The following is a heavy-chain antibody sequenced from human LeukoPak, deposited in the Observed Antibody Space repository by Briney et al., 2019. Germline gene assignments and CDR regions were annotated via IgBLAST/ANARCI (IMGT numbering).Heavy chain of an antibody. CDR1: GFTFSSYA. CDR3: ARRATTNRGYSYGLDY. D-gene: IGHD5-18*01. Sequence: PGGSLRLSCAASGFTFSSYAMNWVRQAPGKGLEWVSAISGSGGSTYNADSVKGRFTISRDNSKNTLYLQMNSLRAEDTAVYYCARRATTNRGYSYGLDYWGQGTLVTVSS. J-gene: IGHJ4*02. V-gene: IGHV3-23*01. CDR2: ISGSGGST.